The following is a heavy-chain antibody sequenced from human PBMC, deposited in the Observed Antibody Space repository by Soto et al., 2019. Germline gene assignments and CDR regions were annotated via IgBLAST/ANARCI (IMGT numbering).Heavy chain of an antibody. V-gene: IGHV3-23*01. J-gene: IGHJ4*02. CDR2: ISGSGGST. Sequence: GGSLRLSCAASGFTFSSYAMSWVRQAPGKGLEWVSAISGSGGSTYYADSVKGRFTISRDNSKNTLYLQMNSLRAEDTAVYYCAKDTPPRITMVRRVGYFDYWGQGTLVTVSS. CDR3: AKDTPPRITMVRRVGYFDY. D-gene: IGHD3-10*01. CDR1: GFTFSSYA.